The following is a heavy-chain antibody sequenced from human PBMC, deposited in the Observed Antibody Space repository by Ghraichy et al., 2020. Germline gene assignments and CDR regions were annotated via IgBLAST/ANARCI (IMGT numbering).Heavy chain of an antibody. CDR2: ITSSSRSI. Sequence: GGSLRLSCVGSGFTFSGYSMNWVRQSPGKGLEGVGYITSSSRSIFYADSVKGRFTISRDNAQNSLSLQMNSLRDEDTAVYYCARGSKVVRFFYYDGMDVWGQGTAVTVSS. J-gene: IGHJ6*02. V-gene: IGHV3-48*02. D-gene: IGHD4-23*01. CDR3: ARGSKVVRFFYYDGMDV. CDR1: GFTFSGYS.